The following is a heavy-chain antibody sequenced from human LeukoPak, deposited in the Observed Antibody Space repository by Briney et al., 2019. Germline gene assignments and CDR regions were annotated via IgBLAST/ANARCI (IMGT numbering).Heavy chain of an antibody. V-gene: IGHV4-59*08. CDR1: GVSISSYY. J-gene: IGHJ5*02. D-gene: IGHD2-2*01. Sequence: SETLSLTCTVSGVSISSYYWSWIRQPPGKGLEWIGYIYYSGSTYYNPSLKSRVTISVDTSKNQFSLKLSSVTAADTAVYYCARSNSIVVVPADNWFDPWGQGTLVTVSS. CDR2: IYYSGST. CDR3: ARSNSIVVVPADNWFDP.